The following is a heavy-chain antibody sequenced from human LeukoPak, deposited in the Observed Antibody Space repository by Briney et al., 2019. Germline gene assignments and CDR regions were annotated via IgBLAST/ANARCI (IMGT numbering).Heavy chain of an antibody. V-gene: IGHV1-69*01. CDR3: ARGISYYYDSSGYYPFDY. CDR1: GGTFSSYA. D-gene: IGHD3-22*01. J-gene: IGHJ4*02. CDR2: IIPIFGTA. Sequence: SVNVSCTASGGTFSSYAISWVRQAPGQGLEWMRGIIPIFGTANYAQKFQGRVTITADESTSTAYMELSSLRSEDTAVYYCARGISYYYDSSGYYPFDYWGQGTLVTVSS.